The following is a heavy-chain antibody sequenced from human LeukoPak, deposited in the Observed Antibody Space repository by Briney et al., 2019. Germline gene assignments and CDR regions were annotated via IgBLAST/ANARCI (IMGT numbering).Heavy chain of an antibody. CDR1: GFTFSSYG. V-gene: IGHV3-30*18. J-gene: IGHJ6*02. CDR2: ISYDGSNK. CDR3: AKDRYGDFYYYYGMDV. Sequence: GGSLRFSCAASGFTFSSYGMHWVRQAPGKGLEWVAVISYDGSNKYYADSVKGRFTISRDNSKNTLYLQMNSLRAEDTAVYYCAKDRYGDFYYYYGMDVWGQGTTVTVSS. D-gene: IGHD4-17*01.